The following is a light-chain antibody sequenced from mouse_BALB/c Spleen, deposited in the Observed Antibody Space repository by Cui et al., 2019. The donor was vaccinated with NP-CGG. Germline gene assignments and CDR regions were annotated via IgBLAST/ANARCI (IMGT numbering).Light chain of an antibody. CDR2: GTN. Sequence: QALVTQESAPTTLPGQTVTLTCRSNTGPVTTSNYANWVQEKPDHLFNGLIGGTNNRAPGVPARFSGSLIGDKAALTITGAQTEDEAIYFCALWYSNHWVFGGGTKLTVL. CDR1: TGPVTTSNY. V-gene: IGLV1*01. J-gene: IGLJ1*01. CDR3: ALWYSNHWV.